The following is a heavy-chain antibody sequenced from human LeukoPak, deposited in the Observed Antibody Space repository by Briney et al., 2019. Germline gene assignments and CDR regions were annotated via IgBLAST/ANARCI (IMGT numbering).Heavy chain of an antibody. J-gene: IGHJ4*02. D-gene: IGHD3-16*01. CDR2: ISSSSRTI. CDR3: ARQGAFNY. V-gene: IGHV3-48*01. Sequence: PGGSLRLSCAASGFTFSTYSMNWVRQAPGKGLEWLSYISSSSRTIYYADSVRSRFTISRDNAKSSLYLQVNSLRAEDTAVYYCARQGAFNYWGQGTLVTVSS. CDR1: GFTFSTYS.